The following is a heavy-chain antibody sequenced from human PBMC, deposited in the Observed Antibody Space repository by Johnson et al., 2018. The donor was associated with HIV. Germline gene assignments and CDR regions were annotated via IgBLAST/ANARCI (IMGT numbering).Heavy chain of an antibody. Sequence: VQLVESGGGVLRPGGSLRLSCAASGFTFSSYWMSWVRQAPGKGLEWVANIKQDGSEKYYVASVKGRFTISRDNAKNSLYLQMNSLRAEDTAVYYCARALYYYDRGDAFDIWGQGTMVTVSS. J-gene: IGHJ3*02. V-gene: IGHV3-7*01. D-gene: IGHD3-22*01. CDR3: ARALYYYDRGDAFDI. CDR1: GFTFSSYW. CDR2: IKQDGSEK.